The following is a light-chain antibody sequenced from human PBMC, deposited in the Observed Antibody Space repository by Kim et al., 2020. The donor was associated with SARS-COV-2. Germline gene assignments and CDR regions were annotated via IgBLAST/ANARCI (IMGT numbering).Light chain of an antibody. CDR2: AAS. CDR1: QSVSTY. Sequence: EIVLTQSPATLSLSPGERATLSCRASQSVSTYLAWYQQKPGQAPRLLIYAASNRATGIPARFTGSGSGTDFTLTISSLEPEDFAVYYCQHRSDWPHFGGGTKVDIK. V-gene: IGKV3-11*01. CDR3: QHRSDWPH. J-gene: IGKJ4*01.